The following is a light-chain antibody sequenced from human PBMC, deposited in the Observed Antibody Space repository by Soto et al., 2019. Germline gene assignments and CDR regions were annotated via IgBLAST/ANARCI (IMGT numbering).Light chain of an antibody. V-gene: IGLV2-14*01. J-gene: IGLJ1*01. CDR3: NSFRVSHLYV. Sequence: QSVLSQPASVSGSAGQTITISCTGTSSDVGGYNAVSWYQHHPGKAPKLIIYEVTHRPSGVSDRFSASKSGNTASLTISGLQAEDEADYYCNSFRVSHLYVFGTGTKVT. CDR2: EVT. CDR1: SSDVGGYNA.